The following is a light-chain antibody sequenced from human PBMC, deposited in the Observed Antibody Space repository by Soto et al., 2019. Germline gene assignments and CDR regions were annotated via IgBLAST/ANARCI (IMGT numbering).Light chain of an antibody. V-gene: IGLV2-14*01. CDR1: SSDVGGYNY. CDR3: ISYTSSSTLCV. J-gene: IGLJ1*01. Sequence: QSVLTQPASVSGSPGQSITISCTGTSSDVGGYNYVSWYQQHPGKAPKLMIYDVSNRPSGVSNRFSGSKSGNTASLTISGLQAEDEADYYCISYTSSSTLCVFGTGTKVTVL. CDR2: DVS.